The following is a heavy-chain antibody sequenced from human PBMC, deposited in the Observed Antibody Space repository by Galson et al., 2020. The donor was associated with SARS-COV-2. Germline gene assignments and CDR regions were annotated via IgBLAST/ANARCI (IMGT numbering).Heavy chain of an antibody. D-gene: IGHD1-1*01. Sequence: GESLKISCEASGFTFRSYAMHWVRQAPGKGLEWVAVMLYDGTNKYNGDSVKGRFTISRDNPKNTLYLQMNSLRAEDTAVYYCAGTFKDPSTSAGSWRVVGTDYYDLDVWGQGTTVTVS. CDR1: GFTFRSYA. V-gene: IGHV3-30*04. J-gene: IGHJ6*02. CDR3: AGTFKDPSTSAGSWRVVGTDYYDLDV. CDR2: MLYDGTNK.